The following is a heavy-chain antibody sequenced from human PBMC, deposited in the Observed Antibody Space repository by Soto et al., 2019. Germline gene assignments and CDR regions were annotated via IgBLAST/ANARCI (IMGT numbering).Heavy chain of an antibody. CDR3: VKPWSKEQLVQYFQH. Sequence: GGSLRLSCSASGFTFSSYAMHWVRQAPGKGLEYVSAISSNGGSTYYADSVKGRFTISRDNSKNTLYLQMSSLRAEDTAVYYCVKPWSKEQLVQYFQHWGQGTLVTVSS. V-gene: IGHV3-64D*08. D-gene: IGHD6-13*01. CDR2: ISSNGGST. J-gene: IGHJ1*01. CDR1: GFTFSSYA.